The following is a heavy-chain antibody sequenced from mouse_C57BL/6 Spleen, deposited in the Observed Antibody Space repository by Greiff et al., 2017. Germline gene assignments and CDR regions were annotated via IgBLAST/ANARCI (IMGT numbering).Heavy chain of an antibody. J-gene: IGHJ2*01. CDR1: GFTFSNYW. D-gene: IGHD2-2*01. CDR2: IRVNSANYAT. V-gene: IGHV6-3*01. CDR3: TDLVWLRNY. Sequence: EVMLVESGGGLVQPGGSMKLSCVASGFTFSNYWMNWVRQSPEKGLEWVAQIRVNSANYATHYAGSVKGRFTISRDASKSSVYRLMNNLRAEDTGTYYCTDLVWLRNYWGQGTTLTVSS.